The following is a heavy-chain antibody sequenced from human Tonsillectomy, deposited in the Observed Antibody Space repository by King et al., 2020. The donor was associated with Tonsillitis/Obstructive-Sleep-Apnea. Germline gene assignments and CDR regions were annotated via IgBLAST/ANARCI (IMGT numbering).Heavy chain of an antibody. V-gene: IGHV3-23*04. CDR1: GFTFSSYA. D-gene: IGHD2-15*01. CDR2: ISGSGGST. Sequence: VQLVESGGGLVQPGGSLRLSCAASGFTFSSYAMSWVRQAPGKGLEWVSAISGSGGSTYYADSVKGRFTISRDNSKNTLYLQMNSLRAEDTAVYYCAKDRDIVVVVAAPRPGWFDPWGQGTLVTVSS. CDR3: AKDRDIVVVVAAPRPGWFDP. J-gene: IGHJ5*02.